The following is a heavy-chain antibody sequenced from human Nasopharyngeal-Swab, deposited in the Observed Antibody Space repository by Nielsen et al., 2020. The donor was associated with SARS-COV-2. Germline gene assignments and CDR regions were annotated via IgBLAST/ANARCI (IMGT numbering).Heavy chain of an antibody. Sequence: WIRQPPGKGLEWIGEINHSGSTNYNPSLKSRVTISVDTSKNQFSLKLSSVTAADTAVEDCARGTVYYYDSSGYYYYYYYGMDVWGQGTTVAVSS. V-gene: IGHV4-34*01. CDR2: INHSGST. D-gene: IGHD3-22*01. CDR3: ARGTVYYYDSSGYYYYYYYGMDV. J-gene: IGHJ6*02.